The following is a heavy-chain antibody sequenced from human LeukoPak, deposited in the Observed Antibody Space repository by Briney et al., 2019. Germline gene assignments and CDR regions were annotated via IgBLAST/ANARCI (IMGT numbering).Heavy chain of an antibody. Sequence: GASVKVSCKASGGTFSSYAISWVRQAPGQGLEWMGGIIPIFGTANYAQKFQGRVTITTDESTSTAYMELSSMRSEDTAVYYCATYSGSYSGHYYYYMDVWGKGTTVTVSS. V-gene: IGHV1-69*05. CDR1: GGTFSSYA. CDR3: ATYSGSYSGHYYYYMDV. D-gene: IGHD1-26*01. CDR2: IIPIFGTA. J-gene: IGHJ6*03.